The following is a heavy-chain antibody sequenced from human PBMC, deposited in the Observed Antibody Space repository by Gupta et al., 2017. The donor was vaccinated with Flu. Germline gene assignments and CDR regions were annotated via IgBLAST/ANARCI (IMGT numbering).Heavy chain of an antibody. J-gene: IGHJ4*02. V-gene: IGHV4-34*01. CDR1: GGSFSGYY. CDR2: INHSGST. Sequence: QVQLQQWGAGLLKPSETLSLTCAVYGGSFSGYYWSWIRQPPGKGLEWIGEINHSGSTNYNPSLKSRVTISVDTSKNQFSLKLSSVTAADTAVYYCARAPGSSWYFDRTFDYWGQGTLVTVSS. D-gene: IGHD6-13*01. CDR3: ARAPGSSWYFDRTFDY.